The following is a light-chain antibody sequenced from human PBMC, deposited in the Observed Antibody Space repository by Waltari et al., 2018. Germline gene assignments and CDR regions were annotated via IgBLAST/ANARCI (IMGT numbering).Light chain of an antibody. CDR1: QSLLHSNGYNY. V-gene: IGKV2-28*01. CDR2: LGS. CDR3: MQALQTPPYT. J-gene: IGKJ2*01. Sequence: DIVMTQSPLSLAVTPGEPDSISCRSTQSLLHSNGYNYLDWYLQKPGQSPQLLISLGSNRASGVPDRFVGSGAGTDFTLKISRVKAEDVGVYYCMQALQTPPYTFGQGTKLQIK.